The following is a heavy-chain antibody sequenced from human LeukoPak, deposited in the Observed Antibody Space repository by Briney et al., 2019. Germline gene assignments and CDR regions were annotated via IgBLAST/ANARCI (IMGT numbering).Heavy chain of an antibody. V-gene: IGHV3-48*01. D-gene: IGHD3-22*01. CDR1: GFTFSSYN. Sequence: TGGSLRLSCAASGFTFSSYNMNWVRQAPGKGLEWVSYISSSSSTIYYADSVKGRFTISRDNAKNSLYLQMNSLRAEDTAVYYCARDDYYDSSGYYYGYYYYYMDVWGKGTTVTVSS. J-gene: IGHJ6*03. CDR2: ISSSSSTI. CDR3: ARDDYYDSSGYYYGYYYYYMDV.